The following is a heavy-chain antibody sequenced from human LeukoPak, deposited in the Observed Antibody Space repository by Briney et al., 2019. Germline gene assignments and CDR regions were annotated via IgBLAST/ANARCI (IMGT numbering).Heavy chain of an antibody. J-gene: IGHJ4*02. CDR3: ARVWDSSGWKYYFDY. CDR1: GGSISSGDYY. Sequence: SETLSLTCTVSGGSISSGDYYWSWIRQPPGKGLEWIGYIYYSGSTYYNPSLKSRVTISVDTSKNQFSLKLSSVTAADTAVYYCARVWDSSGWKYYFDYWGQGTLVTVSS. D-gene: IGHD3-22*01. CDR2: IYYSGST. V-gene: IGHV4-61*08.